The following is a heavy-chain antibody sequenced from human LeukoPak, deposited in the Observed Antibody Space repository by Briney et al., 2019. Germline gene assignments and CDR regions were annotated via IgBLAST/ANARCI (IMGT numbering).Heavy chain of an antibody. CDR3: AKETTPGDYCYYGMDV. Sequence: GRSLRLSCAASGFTFDDYAMHWVRQAPGKGLEWVSGISWNSGSIGYADSVKGRFTISRDNAKNSLYLQMNSLRAEDTALYYCAKETTPGDYCYYGMDVWGQGTTVTVSS. V-gene: IGHV3-9*01. J-gene: IGHJ6*02. D-gene: IGHD1-7*01. CDR2: ISWNSGSI. CDR1: GFTFDDYA.